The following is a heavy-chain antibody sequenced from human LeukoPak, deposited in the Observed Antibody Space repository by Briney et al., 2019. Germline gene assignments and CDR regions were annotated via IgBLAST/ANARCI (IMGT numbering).Heavy chain of an antibody. CDR1: GFTFSSYA. V-gene: IGHV3-23*01. J-gene: IGHJ4*02. CDR3: AKDLGLAKDAYNWGGFDY. D-gene: IGHD5-24*01. Sequence: GGSLRLSCAASGFTFSSYAMSWVRQAPGKGLEWVSSISDSGGNTYYADSVKGRFTLSRDNSKNSLYLQMNSLRAEEPAVYSCAKDLGLAKDAYNWGGFDYWGQGSLVTVSS. CDR2: ISDSGGNT.